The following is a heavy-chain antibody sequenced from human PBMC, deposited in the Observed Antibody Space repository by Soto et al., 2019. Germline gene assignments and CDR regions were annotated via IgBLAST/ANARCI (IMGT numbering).Heavy chain of an antibody. V-gene: IGHV3-15*01. Sequence: GGSLRLSCAASGFTFSDAWMSWVRQAPGAGLEWVGLIKGRTEGGTIDYAAPVKARFTISRDASKSTLYLQMNSLKTEDTAVYYCTTDPHSTGTKYWGQGTLVTVSS. CDR3: TTDPHSTGTKY. D-gene: IGHD1-1*01. J-gene: IGHJ4*02. CDR1: GFTFSDAW. CDR2: IKGRTEGGTI.